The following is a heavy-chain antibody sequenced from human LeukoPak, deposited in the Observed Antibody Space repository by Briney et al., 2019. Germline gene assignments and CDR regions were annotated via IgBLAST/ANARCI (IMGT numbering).Heavy chain of an antibody. V-gene: IGHV4-34*01. CDR3: ASTMVRGPPRRVAFDI. D-gene: IGHD3-10*01. CDR2: INHSGST. CDR1: GGSFSGYY. J-gene: IGHJ3*02. Sequence: SETLSLTCAVYGGSFSGYYWSWIRQPPGKGLEWIGEINHSGSTNYNPSLKSRVTISVDTSKNQFSLKLSSVTAADTAVYYCASTMVRGPPRRVAFDIWGQGTMVTVSS.